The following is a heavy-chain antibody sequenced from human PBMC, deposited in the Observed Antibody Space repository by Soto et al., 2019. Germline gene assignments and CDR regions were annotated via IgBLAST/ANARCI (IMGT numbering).Heavy chain of an antibody. CDR2: INAGNGNT. CDR3: ARDFNIAARPRGFDY. V-gene: IGHV1-3*01. Sequence: ASVKVSCKASGYTFTSYAMHWVRQAPGQRLEWMGWINAGNGNTKYSQKFQGRVTITRDTSASTAYMELSSLRSEDTAVYYCARDFNIAARPRGFDYWGQGTLVTVSS. D-gene: IGHD6-6*01. CDR1: GYTFTSYA. J-gene: IGHJ4*02.